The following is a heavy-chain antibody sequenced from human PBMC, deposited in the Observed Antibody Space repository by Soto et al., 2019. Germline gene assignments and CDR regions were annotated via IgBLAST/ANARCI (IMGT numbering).Heavy chain of an antibody. V-gene: IGHV4-34*01. D-gene: IGHD3-22*01. CDR2: INHSGST. Sequence: QVQLQQWGAGLLKPSETLSLTCAVYGGSFSGYYWSWIRQPPGKGLEWIGEINHSGSTNYNPSLKRAVTRAVDTSKHQFSLKLCSVTAADTAVYYCAGAYYESSPYPDYWGQGTLVTVSS. CDR3: AGAYYESSPYPDY. J-gene: IGHJ4*02. CDR1: GGSFSGYY.